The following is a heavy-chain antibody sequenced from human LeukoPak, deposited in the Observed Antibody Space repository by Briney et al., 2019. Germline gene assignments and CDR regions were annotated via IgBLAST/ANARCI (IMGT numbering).Heavy chain of an antibody. CDR1: AFTFSSYW. Sequence: GGSLRLSCAASAFTFSSYWISWVLQAPGNGLEWVASIKQDGSEKYYVDSVKGRVTISRDNAKNSLYLQMNSLRAEDTAVYYCARVFGAGYSDYWGQGTLVTVSS. V-gene: IGHV3-7*01. CDR3: ARVFGAGYSDY. J-gene: IGHJ4*02. CDR2: IKQDGSEK. D-gene: IGHD4/OR15-4a*01.